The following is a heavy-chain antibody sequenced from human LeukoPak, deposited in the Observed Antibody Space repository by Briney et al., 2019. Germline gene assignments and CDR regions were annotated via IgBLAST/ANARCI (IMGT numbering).Heavy chain of an antibody. D-gene: IGHD2-2*01. CDR1: GFTFSSYG. Sequence: GGSLRLSCGASGFTFSSYGMHWVRQAPGKGLEWVAVISYDGSKKYYGDSVKGRFTISRDNSENRLYLQLNSLRPEDTAVYYCAKERGTTTWLDYWGQGILATVSS. V-gene: IGHV3-30*18. J-gene: IGHJ4*02. CDR2: ISYDGSKK. CDR3: AKERGTTTWLDY.